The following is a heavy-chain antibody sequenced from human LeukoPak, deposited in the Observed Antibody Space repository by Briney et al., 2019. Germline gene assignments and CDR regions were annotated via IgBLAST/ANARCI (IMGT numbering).Heavy chain of an antibody. CDR2: IYSGGNT. CDR3: ASELSYDYVWGSYRPKYFDY. CDR1: GFTVSSNS. D-gene: IGHD3-16*02. J-gene: IGHJ4*02. V-gene: IGHV3-53*01. Sequence: GGSLRLSCTVSGFTVSSNSMSWVRQAPGKGLEWVSFIYSGGNTLYSDSVKGRFTISRDNAKNSLYLQMNSLRAEDTAVYYCASELSYDYVWGSYRPKYFDYWGQGTLVTVSS.